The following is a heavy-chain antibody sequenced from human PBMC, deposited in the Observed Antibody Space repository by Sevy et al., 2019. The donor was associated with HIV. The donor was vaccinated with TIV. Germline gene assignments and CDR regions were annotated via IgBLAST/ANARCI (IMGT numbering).Heavy chain of an antibody. J-gene: IGHJ4*02. D-gene: IGHD3-22*01. CDR1: GFTFSSYA. CDR2: ISGSGGST. CDR3: AKGQDTYYYDSSGYYLGYYFDY. V-gene: IGHV3-23*01. Sequence: GGSLRLSCAASGFTFSSYAMSWVRQAPGKGLEWVSAISGSGGSTYYAYSVKGRFTISRDNSKNTLYLQMNSLRAEDTAVYYCAKGQDTYYYDSSGYYLGYYFDYWGQGTLVTVSS.